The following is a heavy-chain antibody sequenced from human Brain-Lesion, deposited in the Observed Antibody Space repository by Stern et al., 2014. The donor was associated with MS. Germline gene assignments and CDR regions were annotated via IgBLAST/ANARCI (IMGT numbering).Heavy chain of an antibody. CDR2: ISYSGNT. D-gene: IGHD3-3*01. CDR3: ARVTEFLRFFYPDY. V-gene: IGHV4-31*03. J-gene: IGHJ4*02. CDR1: GGAVSSGDRY. Sequence: QVQLLESGPGLVKPSQTLSLTCTVSGGAVSSGDRYWSWIRQHPAKGLEWIGYISYSGNTYYNPSLESRVTISMDRSKNQFSLKLRSVTAADTAVYYCARVTEFLRFFYPDYWGQGMRVTVSS.